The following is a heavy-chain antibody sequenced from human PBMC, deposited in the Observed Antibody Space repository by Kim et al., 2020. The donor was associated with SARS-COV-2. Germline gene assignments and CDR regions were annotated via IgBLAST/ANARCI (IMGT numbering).Heavy chain of an antibody. CDR1: GYTFTSYD. Sequence: ASVKVSCKASGYTFTSYDINWVRQAIGQGLEWMGWMNPNSGNTGYAQKFQGRVTMTRNTSISTAYMELSSLRSEDTAVYYCASGIAAALDAFDIWGQGTMVTVSS. J-gene: IGHJ3*02. D-gene: IGHD6-13*01. V-gene: IGHV1-8*01. CDR3: ASGIAAALDAFDI. CDR2: MNPNSGNT.